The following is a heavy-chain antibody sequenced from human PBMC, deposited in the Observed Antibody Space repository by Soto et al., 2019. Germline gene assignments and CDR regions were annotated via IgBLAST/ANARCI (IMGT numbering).Heavy chain of an antibody. CDR3: AKDLQSYGDYDYYCYGMDV. CDR2: ISYDGTNK. J-gene: IGHJ6*02. Sequence: QVQLVDSGGGEVQPGRSLTISCAASGFTFSTYGMHWVRQTPGKGLEWVAVISYDGTNKFYSDSVKGRFTISRDNFKNTLTRQMNSLRADDTAVYSCAKDLQSYGDYDYYCYGMDVWVLGTRVTVSS. V-gene: IGHV3-30*18. D-gene: IGHD4-17*01. CDR1: GFTFSTYG.